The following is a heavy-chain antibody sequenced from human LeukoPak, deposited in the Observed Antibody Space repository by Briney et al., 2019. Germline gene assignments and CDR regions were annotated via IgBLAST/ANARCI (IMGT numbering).Heavy chain of an antibody. D-gene: IGHD1-20*01. CDR1: GYTLTELS. J-gene: IGHJ4*02. CDR3: ATDRSLYNWNDAIDY. CDR2: FDPEDGET. V-gene: IGHV1-24*01. Sequence: ASVKVSCKVSGYTLTELSMHWVRQAPGKGLGWMGGFDPEDGETIYAQKFQGRVTMTEDTSTDTAYMELSSLRSEDTAVYYCATDRSLYNWNDAIDYWGQGTLVTVSS.